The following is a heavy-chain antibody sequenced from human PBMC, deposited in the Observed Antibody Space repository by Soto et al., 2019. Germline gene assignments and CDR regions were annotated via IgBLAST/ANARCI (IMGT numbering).Heavy chain of an antibody. Sequence: LSLTCAVYGGSFSGYYWSWIRQPPGKGLEWIGEINHSGSTNYNPSLKSRVTISVDTSKNQFSLKLSSVTAADTAVYYCARGPSDFWSGYYINWFDPWGQGTLVTVSS. J-gene: IGHJ5*02. CDR2: INHSGST. CDR3: ARGPSDFWSGYYINWFDP. V-gene: IGHV4-34*01. D-gene: IGHD3-3*01. CDR1: GGSFSGYY.